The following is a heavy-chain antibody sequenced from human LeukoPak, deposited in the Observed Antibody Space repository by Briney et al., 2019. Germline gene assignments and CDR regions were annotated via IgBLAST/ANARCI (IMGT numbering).Heavy chain of an antibody. CDR3: ARVPTGYYDFWSLDY. Sequence: GRSLRLPCAASGFTFSSYAMHWVRQAPGKGLEWVAVISYDGSNKYYADSVKGRFTISRDNSKNTLYLQMNSLRAEDTAVYYCARVPTGYYDFWSLDYWGQGTLVTVSS. J-gene: IGHJ4*02. D-gene: IGHD3-3*01. CDR2: ISYDGSNK. V-gene: IGHV3-30-3*01. CDR1: GFTFSSYA.